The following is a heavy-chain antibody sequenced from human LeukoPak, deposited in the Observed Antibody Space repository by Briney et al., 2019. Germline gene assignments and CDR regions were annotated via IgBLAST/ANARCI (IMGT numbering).Heavy chain of an antibody. J-gene: IGHJ4*02. Sequence: WASVKVSCTASGGTFSSYAISWVRQAPGQGLEWMGGIIPIFGTANYAQKFQGRVTITADESTSTAYMELSSLRSEDTAVYYRARERRGYSGYPGNNYFDYWGQGTLVTVSS. CDR1: GGTFSSYA. D-gene: IGHD5-12*01. V-gene: IGHV1-69*13. CDR2: IIPIFGTA. CDR3: ARERRGYSGYPGNNYFDY.